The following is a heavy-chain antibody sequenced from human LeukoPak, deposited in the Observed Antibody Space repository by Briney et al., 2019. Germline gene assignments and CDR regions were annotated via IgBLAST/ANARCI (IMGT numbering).Heavy chain of an antibody. J-gene: IGHJ3*02. CDR3: ATKPYSNAFDI. CDR1: GFTVSSNY. Sequence: GGPLRLSCAASGFTVSSNYMSWVRQAPGKGLEWVSVIYSDGNTYYADSVKGRFTISRDNSKNTLYLQMNSLRAEDTAVYYCATKPYSNAFDIWGQGTMVTVSS. V-gene: IGHV3-53*01. CDR2: IYSDGNT. D-gene: IGHD4-11*01.